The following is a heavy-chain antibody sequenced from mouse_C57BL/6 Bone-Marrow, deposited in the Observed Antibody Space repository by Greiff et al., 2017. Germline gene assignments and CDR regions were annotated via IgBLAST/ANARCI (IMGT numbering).Heavy chain of an antibody. Sequence: QVQLQQSGAELVRPGASVTLSCKASGYTFTDYEMHWVKQTPVHGLEWIGAIDPATGGTAYNQKFKGKAILTADKSSSTAYMELRSLTSEDSAVYYCTVTTVVATNFDYWGQGTTLTVSS. CDR3: TVTTVVATNFDY. J-gene: IGHJ2*01. V-gene: IGHV1-15*01. D-gene: IGHD1-1*01. CDR1: GYTFTDYE. CDR2: IDPATGGT.